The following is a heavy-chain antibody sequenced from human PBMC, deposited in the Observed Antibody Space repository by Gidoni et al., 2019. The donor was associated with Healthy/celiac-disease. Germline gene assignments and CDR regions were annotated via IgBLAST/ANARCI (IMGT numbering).Heavy chain of an antibody. D-gene: IGHD3-10*01. J-gene: IGHJ4*02. CDR3: ARESEILEGAFFL. CDR2: IYTSGST. CDR1: GGSSSSGSYY. Sequence: VKPSQTLSLTCTVSGGSSSSGSYYWSWIRQPAGKGLEWMGRIYTSGSTNYNPSLKSRVTISVDTSKTQFSLKLSSVPAADTAVYYCARESEILEGAFFLWGQGTLVTVSS. V-gene: IGHV4-61*02.